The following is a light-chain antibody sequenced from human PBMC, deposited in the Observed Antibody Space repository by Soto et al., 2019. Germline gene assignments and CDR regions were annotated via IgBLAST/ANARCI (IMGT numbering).Light chain of an antibody. CDR3: QQYGSSLRT. V-gene: IGKV3-20*01. J-gene: IGKJ1*01. CDR2: GSS. CDR1: QSVGSNY. Sequence: EIVMTQSPGTLSLSPEERATLSCRASQSVGSNYLAWYQQKPGQAPRLLIYGSSSRATGIPDRFSGSGSGTDFTLTISRLEPEDFAVYYCQQYGSSLRTFGQGTKVDIK.